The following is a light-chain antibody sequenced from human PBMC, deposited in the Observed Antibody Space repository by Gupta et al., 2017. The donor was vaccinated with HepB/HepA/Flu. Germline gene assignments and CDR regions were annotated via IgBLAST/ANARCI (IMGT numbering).Light chain of an antibody. CDR3: QSADSSVSDSIV. CDR2: ENS. V-gene: IGLV1-40*01. CDR1: SSNIGAGYD. J-gene: IGLJ1*01. Sequence: QSVLTQPPPVSGAPGQRVTIPCTGSSSNIGAGYDVHWYQQIPGKAPKLLIYENSKRPSGVPDRFSGSNSGTSDSLAIIGLQAEDEAEYYCQSADSSVSDSIVFGTGTKLTVL.